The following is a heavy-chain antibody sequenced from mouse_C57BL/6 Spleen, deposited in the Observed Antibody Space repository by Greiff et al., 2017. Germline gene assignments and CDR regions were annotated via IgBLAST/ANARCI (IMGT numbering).Heavy chain of an antibody. Sequence: EVQLQQSGPELVKPGASVKISCKASGYTFTDYYMNWVKQSHGKSLEWIGDINPNNGGTSYNQKFKGKATLTVDKSSSTAYMELRSLTSEDSAVYYCARGGIYYDYPGYFDYWGQGTTLTVSS. CDR1: GYTFTDYY. V-gene: IGHV1-26*01. D-gene: IGHD2-4*01. CDR3: ARGGIYYDYPGYFDY. CDR2: INPNNGGT. J-gene: IGHJ2*01.